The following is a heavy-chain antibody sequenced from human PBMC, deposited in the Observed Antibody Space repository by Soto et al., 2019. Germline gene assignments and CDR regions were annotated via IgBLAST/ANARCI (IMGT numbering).Heavy chain of an antibody. CDR2: IWYDGSKK. V-gene: IGHV3-33*01. Sequence: GGSLRLSCAASGVTFCSYGMHWVRQAPGKGLEWVAVIWYDGSKKYYADSVKGRFTISRDNSKNTLYLQMNSLRAEDTAVYYCARDLALWMVRNGMDVWGQGTTVTVSS. CDR1: GVTFCSYG. J-gene: IGHJ6*02. D-gene: IGHD5-18*01. CDR3: ARDLALWMVRNGMDV.